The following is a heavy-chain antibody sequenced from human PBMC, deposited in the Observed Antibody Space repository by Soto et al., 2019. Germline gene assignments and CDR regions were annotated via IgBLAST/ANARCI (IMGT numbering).Heavy chain of an antibody. V-gene: IGHV1-18*01. CDR2: ISTYNGDT. J-gene: IGHJ6*02. CDR3: AREGVAPYYYYGMDV. CDR1: GYTFTRSG. Sequence: ASVKVSCKASGYTFTRSGISWVRQAPGQGLEWMGWISTYNGDTNYAQTFQCRVTMTTDTSTSTVHMEVRSLRSDDTVVYYCAREGVAPYYYYGMDVWGQGTPVTVSS. D-gene: IGHD5-12*01.